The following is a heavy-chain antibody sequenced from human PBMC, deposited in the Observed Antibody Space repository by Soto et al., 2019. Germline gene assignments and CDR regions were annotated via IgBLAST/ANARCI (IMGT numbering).Heavy chain of an antibody. Sequence: ESGGGLVQPGGSLRLSCAVSGFTFSSYWMSWVRQAPGKGLEWVANIKLDESEKYYVDSLKGRFTISRDNAKNSLYLQMNSLRAEDTAVYFCARFLWFGHVGWFDHWGQGTLVTVSS. CDR3: ARFLWFGHVGWFDH. J-gene: IGHJ5*02. CDR1: GFTFSSYW. D-gene: IGHD3-10*01. CDR2: IKLDESEK. V-gene: IGHV3-7*05.